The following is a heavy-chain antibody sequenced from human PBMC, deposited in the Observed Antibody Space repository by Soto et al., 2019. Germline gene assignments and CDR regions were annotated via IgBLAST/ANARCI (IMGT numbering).Heavy chain of an antibody. CDR3: ARVDLGAIDS. CDR2: ISGSSTYI. CDR1: GFTFSFISFS. J-gene: IGHJ4*02. Sequence: EVQLVESGGGLVRPGGSLRLSGEAFGFTFSFISFSMNWVRQAPGKGLEWVSSISGSSTYIYYADSVKGRFTISRDNAKNSLHLQMNSLRAEDTAVYYCARVDLGAIDSWGQGTLVTVSS. D-gene: IGHD1-26*01. V-gene: IGHV3-21*01.